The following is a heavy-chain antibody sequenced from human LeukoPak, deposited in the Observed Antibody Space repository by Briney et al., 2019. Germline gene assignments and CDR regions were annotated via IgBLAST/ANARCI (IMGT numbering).Heavy chain of an antibody. CDR1: GGTFSSYA. D-gene: IGHD2-2*01. CDR3: ARDRRGYCSSTSCGDYGMDV. CDR2: IIPILGIA. J-gene: IGHJ6*02. V-gene: IGHV1-69*04. Sequence: SVKVSCKASGGTFSSYAISWVRQAPGQGLEWMGRIIPILGIANYAQKFQGRVTITADKSTSTAYMELSSLRSEDTAVYYCARDRRGYCSSTSCGDYGMDVWGQGTTVTVSS.